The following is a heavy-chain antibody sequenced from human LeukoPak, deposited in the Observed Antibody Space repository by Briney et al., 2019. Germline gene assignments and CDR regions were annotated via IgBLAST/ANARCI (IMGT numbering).Heavy chain of an antibody. CDR3: ARDHHDAEGYLDY. CDR2: IYYSGST. V-gene: IGHV4-30-4*08. D-gene: IGHD2-15*01. CDR1: GGSISSGDYY. J-gene: IGHJ4*02. Sequence: SQTLSLTCTVSGGSISSGDYYWSWIRQPPGKGLEWIGYIYYSGSTYYSRSLKSRVTISVDTSKNQFSLKLSSVTAADTAVYYCARDHHDAEGYLDYWGQGTLVTVSS.